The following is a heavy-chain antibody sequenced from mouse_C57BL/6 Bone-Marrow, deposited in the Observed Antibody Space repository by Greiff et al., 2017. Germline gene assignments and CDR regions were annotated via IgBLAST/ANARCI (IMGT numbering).Heavy chain of an antibody. CDR2: INPSSGYT. Sequence: QVQLQQSGAELARPGASVKMSCKASGYTFTSYTMHWVKQRPGQGLEWIGYINPSSGYTKYNQKFKDKATLTADKSSSTAYMQLSSLTSEDSAVYYFARSYYYGNYGFAYWGQGTLVTVSA. CDR1: GYTFTSYT. D-gene: IGHD2-1*01. J-gene: IGHJ3*01. V-gene: IGHV1-4*01. CDR3: ARSYYYGNYGFAY.